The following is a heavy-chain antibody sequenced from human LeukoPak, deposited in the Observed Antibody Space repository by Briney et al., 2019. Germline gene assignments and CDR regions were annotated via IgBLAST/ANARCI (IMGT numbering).Heavy chain of an antibody. J-gene: IGHJ4*02. Sequence: ASVKVSCKASGYTFSGYYMHWVRQAPGQGLEWMGWINPNSGGTYYAQKFQGSVTITRDTSISTAYMELSRLRSDDTAVYYCARGDQVGATSSSDYWGQGTLVTVSS. CDR1: GYTFSGYY. CDR3: ARGDQVGATSSSDY. V-gene: IGHV1-2*02. D-gene: IGHD1-26*01. CDR2: INPNSGGT.